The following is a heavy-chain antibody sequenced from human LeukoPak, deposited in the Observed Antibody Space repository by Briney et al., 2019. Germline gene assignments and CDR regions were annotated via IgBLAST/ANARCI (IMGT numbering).Heavy chain of an antibody. CDR1: GFTFSSYE. Sequence: PGGSLRLSCAASGFTFSSYEMNWVRQAPGKGLEWVSYISSGGSTIYYADSVKGRFTISRDNSKNTLYLQMNSLRAEDTAVYYCARVDYGDYGFDYWGQGTLVTVSS. CDR2: ISSGGSTI. CDR3: ARVDYGDYGFDY. J-gene: IGHJ4*02. V-gene: IGHV3-48*03. D-gene: IGHD4-17*01.